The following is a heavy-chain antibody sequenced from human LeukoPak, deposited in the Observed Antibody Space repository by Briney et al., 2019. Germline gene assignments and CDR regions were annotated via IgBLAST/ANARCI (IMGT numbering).Heavy chain of an antibody. CDR2: ISYSGTT. Sequence: SETLSLTCIVSGGSISSSTYYWGWIRQSPGKGLEWIGSISYSGTTYYNPSLKSRVTISVDTSKNQFSLKLSSVTAADTAMYYCARLGAVAGIDYWGQGTLVTVSS. D-gene: IGHD6-19*01. J-gene: IGHJ4*01. CDR1: GGSISSSTYY. V-gene: IGHV4-39*07. CDR3: ARLGAVAGIDY.